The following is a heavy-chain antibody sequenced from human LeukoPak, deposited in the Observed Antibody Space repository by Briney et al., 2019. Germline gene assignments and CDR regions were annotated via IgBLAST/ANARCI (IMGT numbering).Heavy chain of an antibody. CDR3: AGEQLWPDY. CDR2: IYYSGST. V-gene: IGHV4-59*01. Sequence: PSETLSLTCTVSGGSISSYYWSWIRQPPGKGLEWIGYIYYSGSTNYNPSLKSRVTISVDTSKNQFSLKLSSVTAADTAVYYCAGEQLWPDYWGQGTLVTVSS. D-gene: IGHD5-18*01. J-gene: IGHJ4*02. CDR1: GGSISSYY.